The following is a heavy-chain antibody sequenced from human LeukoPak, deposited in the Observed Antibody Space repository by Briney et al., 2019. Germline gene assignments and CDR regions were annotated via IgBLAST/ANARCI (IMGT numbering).Heavy chain of an antibody. CDR3: AKTIVVVITDINDAFDI. V-gene: IGHV3-23*01. CDR1: GFTFSSYG. J-gene: IGHJ3*02. Sequence: GGSLRLSCAASGFTFSSYGMSWVRQAPGKGLEWVSAISGSGGSTYYADSVKGRFTIPRDNSKNTLYLQMNSLRAEDTAVYYCAKTIVVVITDINDAFDIWGQGTMVTVSS. D-gene: IGHD3-22*01. CDR2: ISGSGGST.